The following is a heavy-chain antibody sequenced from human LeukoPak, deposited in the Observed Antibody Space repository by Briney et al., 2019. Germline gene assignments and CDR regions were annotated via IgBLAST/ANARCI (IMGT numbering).Heavy chain of an antibody. V-gene: IGHV4-61*01. CDR1: GGSISRSSYY. D-gene: IGHD6-13*01. J-gene: IGHJ4*02. CDR2: IYYSGST. Sequence: SETLSLTCTVSGGSISRSSYYWSWIRQPPGKGLEWIGYIYYSGSTNYNPSLKSRVTISVDTSKNQFSLKLSSVTAADTAVYYCARDSDSSSWYHHFDYWGQGTLVTVSS. CDR3: ARDSDSSSWYHHFDY.